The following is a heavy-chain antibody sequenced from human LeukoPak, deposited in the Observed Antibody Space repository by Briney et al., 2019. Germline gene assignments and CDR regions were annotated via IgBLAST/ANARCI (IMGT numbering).Heavy chain of an antibody. Sequence: SETLSLTCAVYGGSFSGYYWSWIRQPPGKGLEWIGEINHSGSTNYNPSLKSRVTISVDTSKNQFSLKLSSVTAADTAVYYCASYCSSTSCYAEEGDWFDPWGQGTLVTVSS. V-gene: IGHV4-34*01. D-gene: IGHD2-2*01. J-gene: IGHJ5*02. CDR3: ASYCSSTSCYAEEGDWFDP. CDR2: INHSGST. CDR1: GGSFSGYY.